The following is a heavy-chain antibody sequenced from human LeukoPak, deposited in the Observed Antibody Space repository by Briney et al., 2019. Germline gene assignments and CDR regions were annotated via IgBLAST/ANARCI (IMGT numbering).Heavy chain of an antibody. CDR2: MNPNSGNT. J-gene: IGHJ4*02. V-gene: IGHV1-8*01. D-gene: IGHD1-26*01. Sequence: ASVKVSCKASGYTFTSYDINWVRQATGQGLEWMGWMNPNSGNTGYAQKFQGRVTMTRNTSISTAYMELSSLRSGDTAVYYCARDRVGATDFDYWGQGTLVTVSS. CDR1: GYTFTSYD. CDR3: ARDRVGATDFDY.